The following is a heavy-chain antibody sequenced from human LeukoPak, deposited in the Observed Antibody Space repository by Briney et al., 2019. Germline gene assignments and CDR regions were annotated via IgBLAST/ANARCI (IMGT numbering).Heavy chain of an antibody. Sequence: GGSLRLSCAASGFTFSSYAMSWVRQAPGKGLEWVSAISGSGGSTYYADSVKGRLTISRDNSKNTLYLQMNSLRAEDTAVYYCANGLGSYSFDYWGQGTLVTVSS. D-gene: IGHD1-26*01. CDR2: ISGSGGST. V-gene: IGHV3-23*01. CDR1: GFTFSSYA. CDR3: ANGLGSYSFDY. J-gene: IGHJ4*02.